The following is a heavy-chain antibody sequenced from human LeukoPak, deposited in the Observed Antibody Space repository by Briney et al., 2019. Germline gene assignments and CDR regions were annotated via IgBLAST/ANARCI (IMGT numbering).Heavy chain of an antibody. CDR3: ARDLQNVVVVAASLDY. V-gene: IGHV3-20*04. CDR1: GFTFDDYA. D-gene: IGHD2-15*01. Sequence: GGSLRLSCAASGFTFDDYAMSWVRQAPGKWLEWVSGVNWNGDSIGYADSVKGRFTVFRDNAKNSLYLQMNSLRAEDTAFYYCARDLQNVVVVAASLDYWGQGALVTVSS. CDR2: VNWNGDSI. J-gene: IGHJ4*02.